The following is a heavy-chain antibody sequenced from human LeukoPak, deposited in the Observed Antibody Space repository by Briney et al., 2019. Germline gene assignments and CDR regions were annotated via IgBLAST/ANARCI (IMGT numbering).Heavy chain of an antibody. V-gene: IGHV1-18*01. D-gene: IGHD3-9*01. CDR1: GYTFSNYG. CDR2: ISGYSGIA. Sequence: GASVKVSRKASGYTFSNYGIAWVRQAPGHGLEWMGSISGYSGIANYAQKLQGRVTVTTDTSTSTAYMELRSLTSDDTAVYYCARDFPRDIFDYWGQGTLVTVSS. CDR3: ARDFPRDIFDY. J-gene: IGHJ4*02.